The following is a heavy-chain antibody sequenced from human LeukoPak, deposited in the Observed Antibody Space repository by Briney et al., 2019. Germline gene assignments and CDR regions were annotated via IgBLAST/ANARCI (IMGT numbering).Heavy chain of an antibody. CDR1: GFTFSGSA. J-gene: IGHJ6*03. Sequence: QPGGSLKPSCAASGFTFSGSAMPWVRPASGKGLEWVGRIRSKANSYATAYAASVKGRFTISRDDSKNTAYLRMNSLKTEDTAVYYCTRPELWSGQPMDVWGKGTTVTVSS. CDR3: TRPELWSGQPMDV. CDR2: IRSKANSYAT. V-gene: IGHV3-73*01. D-gene: IGHD3-3*01.